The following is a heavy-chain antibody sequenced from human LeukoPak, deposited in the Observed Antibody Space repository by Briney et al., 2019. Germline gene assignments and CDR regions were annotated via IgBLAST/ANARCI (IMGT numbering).Heavy chain of an antibody. J-gene: IGHJ4*02. CDR2: IYPSGST. Sequence: SETLSLTCTVSGGSISSGYYWWWWLRQPGGKVVGWVGRIYPSGSTNYNPSLKSRVTISVDTSKNQFSLKLSSVTAADTAVYYCARYRRGYWGIFDYWGQGTLVTVSS. V-gene: IGHV4-61*02. CDR1: GGSISSGYYW. D-gene: IGHD1-26*01. CDR3: ARYRRGYWGIFDY.